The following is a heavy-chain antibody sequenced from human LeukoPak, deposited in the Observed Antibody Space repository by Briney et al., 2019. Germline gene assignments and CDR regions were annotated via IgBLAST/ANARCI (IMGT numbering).Heavy chain of an antibody. D-gene: IGHD3-10*01. V-gene: IGHV4-30-4*08. CDR1: GGSISSGDYY. CDR2: IYYSGST. CDR3: ACEVRPWNWFDP. J-gene: IGHJ5*02. Sequence: PSETLSLTCTVSGGSISSGDYYCSWIRQPPGKGLEWIGYIYYSGSTYYNPSLKSRVTISVDTSKNQFSLKLSSVTAADTAVYYCACEVRPWNWFDPWGQGTLVTVSS.